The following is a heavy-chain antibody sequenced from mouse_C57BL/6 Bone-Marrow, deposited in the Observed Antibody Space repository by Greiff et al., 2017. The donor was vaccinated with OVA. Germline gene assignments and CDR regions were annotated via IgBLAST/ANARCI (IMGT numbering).Heavy chain of an antibody. CDR1: GYTFTDYE. Sequence: QVQLQQSGAELVRPGASVTLSCKASGYTFTDYEMHWVKQTPVHGLEWIGAIDPETGGTAYNQKFKGKAILTADKSSSTAYMELRSLTSEDSAVYYCTREDHYYGSTLFDYWGKGTTLTVSS. CDR3: TREDHYYGSTLFDY. V-gene: IGHV1-15*01. D-gene: IGHD1-1*01. J-gene: IGHJ2*01. CDR2: IDPETGGT.